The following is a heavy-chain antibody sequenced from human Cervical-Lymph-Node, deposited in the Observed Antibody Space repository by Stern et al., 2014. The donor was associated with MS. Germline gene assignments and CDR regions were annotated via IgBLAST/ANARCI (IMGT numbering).Heavy chain of an antibody. D-gene: IGHD1-26*01. V-gene: IGHV3-33*01. CDR2: IWHDGSDK. CDR3: ARDLGGSYDFHYYGMDV. Sequence: MQLVESGGGVVKPGRSLRLSCAASGFPFSSFAIHWVRQAPGKGLEWVAVIWHDGSDKYYADSVKGRFTMSRDNSKNTLYLQMNSLRAEDTAVYYCARDLGGSYDFHYYGMDVWGQGTTVTVSS. J-gene: IGHJ6*02. CDR1: GFPFSSFA.